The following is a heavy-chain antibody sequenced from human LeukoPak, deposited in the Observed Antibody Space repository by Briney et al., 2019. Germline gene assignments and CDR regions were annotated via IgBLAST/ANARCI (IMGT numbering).Heavy chain of an antibody. CDR1: GYSISSGYY. D-gene: IGHD2-2*01. Sequence: SETLSLTCAVSGYSISSGYYWAWIRQPPGKGLEWIGSINHSGSTNYNPSLRSRVTISVDTSKNQFSLKLSSVTAADTAVYYCARSGHCTSTSCYPGGHWFDPWGQGTLVIVSS. CDR2: INHSGST. V-gene: IGHV4-38-2*01. J-gene: IGHJ5*02. CDR3: ARSGHCTSTSCYPGGHWFDP.